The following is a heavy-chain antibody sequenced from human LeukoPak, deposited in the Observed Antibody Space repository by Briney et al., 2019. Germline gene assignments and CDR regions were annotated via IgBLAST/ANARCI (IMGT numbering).Heavy chain of an antibody. J-gene: IGHJ4*02. CDR2: MNPNSGNT. Sequence: GASVEVSCKASGYTFTSYDINWVRQATGQGLEWMGWMNPNSGNTGYAQKFQGRVTMTRNTSISTAYMELSSLRSEDTAVYYCARATAARRAALPRGLYYFDYWGQGTLVTISS. D-gene: IGHD6-6*01. CDR3: ARATAARRAALPRGLYYFDY. CDR1: GYTFTSYD. V-gene: IGHV1-8*01.